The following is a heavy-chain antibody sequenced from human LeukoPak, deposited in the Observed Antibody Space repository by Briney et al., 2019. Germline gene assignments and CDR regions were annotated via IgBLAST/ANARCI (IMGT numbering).Heavy chain of an antibody. J-gene: IGHJ4*02. V-gene: IGHV3-30*03. D-gene: IGHD3-10*01. CDR3: ARAGRTEYYFDY. Sequence: PGRSLRPSFAASGVTLSPYGMQSVRQAPGNGLEWVAVISYEGGTQHYAASVKGRFTISRDNAKNTLYLQMNSLRAEDTAVYYCARAGRTEYYFDYWGLGTLVTVSS. CDR1: GVTLSPYG. CDR2: ISYEGGTQ.